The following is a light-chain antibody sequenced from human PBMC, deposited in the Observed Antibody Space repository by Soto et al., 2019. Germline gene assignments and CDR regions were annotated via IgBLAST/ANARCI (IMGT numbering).Light chain of an antibody. CDR3: QQYNSPWT. J-gene: IGKJ1*01. V-gene: IGKV1-5*01. Sequence: DIQMTQSPSTLSASVGDRVTITCRASQSISSWLAWYQQKPGKATKLLIYDASSLESGVPSRFSGSGSGTEFTLTLSSLQPDDFATYYCQQYNSPWTFGQGTKVEIK. CDR1: QSISSW. CDR2: DAS.